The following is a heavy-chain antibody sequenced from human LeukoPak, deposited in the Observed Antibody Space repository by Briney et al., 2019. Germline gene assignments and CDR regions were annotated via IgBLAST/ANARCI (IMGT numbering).Heavy chain of an antibody. CDR2: ISYDGSNK. D-gene: IGHD5-12*01. J-gene: IGHJ6*02. V-gene: IGHV3-30*03. CDR1: GFTFSSFG. CDR3: GRLMGGYDSYFYGMDV. Sequence: GGSLRLSCAASGFTFSSFGMHWVRQAPGKGLEWVAVISYDGSNKYYADSVKGRFTISRDNSQNTLYLQMNSLRLEDTAVHYCGRLMGGYDSYFYGMDVWGQGTTVTVSS.